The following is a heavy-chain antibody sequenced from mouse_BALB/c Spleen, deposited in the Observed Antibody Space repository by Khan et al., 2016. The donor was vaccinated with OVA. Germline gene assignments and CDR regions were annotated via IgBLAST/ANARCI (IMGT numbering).Heavy chain of an antibody. V-gene: IGHV1S135*01. CDR3: TRHGYVAWFTY. J-gene: IGHJ3*01. D-gene: IGHD2-2*01. Sequence: EVQLQESGPELMKPGASVKISCKASGYSFTSYYIHWVMQSRGKSLEWIGYIDPFSGGTTYNQKFKGKATLTVDKSSSTVYIHLSNLTSEDSAVYYCTRHGYVAWFTYWGQGTLVTVSA. CDR2: IDPFSGGT. CDR1: GYSFTSYY.